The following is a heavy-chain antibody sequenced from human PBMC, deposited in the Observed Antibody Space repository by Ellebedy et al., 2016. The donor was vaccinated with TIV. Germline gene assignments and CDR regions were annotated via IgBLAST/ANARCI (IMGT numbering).Heavy chain of an antibody. V-gene: IGHV3-21*01. Sequence: GGSLRLSCAASGFTFSGFTMNWVRQAPGKGLEWVSSISSSGTYIHNADSVKGRFIIPRDNAKNSLYLQMNSLRVEDTAIYYCARPAAAYSSSWYDFDCWGQGTLVTVSS. CDR1: GFTFSGFT. CDR2: ISSSGTYI. J-gene: IGHJ4*02. D-gene: IGHD6-13*01. CDR3: ARPAAAYSSSWYDFDC.